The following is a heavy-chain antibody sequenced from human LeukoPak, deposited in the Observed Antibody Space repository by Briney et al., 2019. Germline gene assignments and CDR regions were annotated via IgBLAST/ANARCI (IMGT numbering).Heavy chain of an antibody. Sequence: GGSLRLSCAASGFTFDDYAMHWVRQAPGKGLEWVSGISWNSGSIGYADSVKGRFTISRDNAKNSLYLQMNSLRAEDTAVYYCTKDMLLPWNWGQGTLVTVSS. J-gene: IGHJ4*02. CDR2: ISWNSGSI. CDR1: GFTFDDYA. D-gene: IGHD5-12*01. V-gene: IGHV3-9*01. CDR3: TKDMLLPWN.